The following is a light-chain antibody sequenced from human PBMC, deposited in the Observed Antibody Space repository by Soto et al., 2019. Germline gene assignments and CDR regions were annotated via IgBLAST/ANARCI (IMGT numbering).Light chain of an antibody. CDR1: SSDVGLYDY. V-gene: IGLV2-14*01. CDR3: SSYTSDSSYV. J-gene: IGLJ1*01. CDR2: AVS. Sequence: QSALTQPASVSGSPGQSITISCTGTSSDVGLYDYVSWYQQHPGKAPQLMIYAVSNRPSGVSNRFSASKSGNTASLFISGRQAEDEADYYCSSYTSDSSYVFGSGTKATVL.